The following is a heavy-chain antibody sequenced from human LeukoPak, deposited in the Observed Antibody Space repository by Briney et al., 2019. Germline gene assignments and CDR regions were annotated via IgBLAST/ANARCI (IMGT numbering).Heavy chain of an antibody. J-gene: IGHJ5*02. V-gene: IGHV4-31*03. CDR1: GGSISSGGYY. CDR2: IYYSGST. Sequence: TSQTLSLTCTVSGGSISSGGYYWSWIRQHPGKGLEWIGYIYYSGSTYYNPSLKSRVTISVDTSKNQFSLKLSSVTAADTAVYYCARDRDGANSNWFDPWGQGSLVTVSS. D-gene: IGHD4-23*01. CDR3: ARDRDGANSNWFDP.